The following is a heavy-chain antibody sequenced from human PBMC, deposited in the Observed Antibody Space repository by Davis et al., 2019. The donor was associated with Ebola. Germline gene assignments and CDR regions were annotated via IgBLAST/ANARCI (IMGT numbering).Heavy chain of an antibody. V-gene: IGHV3-33*01. CDR2: IWYDGSNK. CDR3: AGSDYGDYLHY. D-gene: IGHD4-17*01. J-gene: IGHJ4*02. CDR1: GFTFSSYG. Sequence: PGGSLRLSCAASGFTFSSYGMHWVRQAPGKGLEWVAVIWYDGSNKYYADSVKGRFTISRDNSKNTLHLQMNSLRAEDTAVYYCAGSDYGDYLHYWGQGTLVTVSS.